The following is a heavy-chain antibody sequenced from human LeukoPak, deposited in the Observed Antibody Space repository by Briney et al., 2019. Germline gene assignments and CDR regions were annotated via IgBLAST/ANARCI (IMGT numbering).Heavy chain of an antibody. CDR2: IWFDGGNK. D-gene: IGHD3-3*01. CDR1: GFTFDDYG. V-gene: IGHV3-33*06. Sequence: GGSLRLSCAASGFTFDDYGMSWVRQAPGKGLEWVAVIWFDGGNKYYADSVKGRFTVSRDNSKNTLYLQMNSLRAEDTAVYYCAKDRDFWSGKAFDYWGQGTLVTVSS. CDR3: AKDRDFWSGKAFDY. J-gene: IGHJ4*02.